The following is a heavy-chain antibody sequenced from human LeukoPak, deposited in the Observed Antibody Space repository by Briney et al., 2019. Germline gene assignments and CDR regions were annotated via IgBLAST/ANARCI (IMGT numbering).Heavy chain of an antibody. D-gene: IGHD5-18*01. CDR3: ARERRPHSYGSFTGDY. J-gene: IGHJ4*02. CDR2: INPNSGGT. V-gene: IGHV1-2*02. CDR1: GYTFTGYY. Sequence: ASVKVSCKASGYTFTGYYMHWVRQAPGQGLEWMGWINPNSGGTNYAQKFQGRVTMTRDTSISTVYMELSRLRSDDTALYYCARERRPHSYGSFTGDYWGQGTLVSVSS.